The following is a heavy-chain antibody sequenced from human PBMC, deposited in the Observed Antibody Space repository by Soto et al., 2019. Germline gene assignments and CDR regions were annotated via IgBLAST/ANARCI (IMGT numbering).Heavy chain of an antibody. CDR1: GYTFTSYG. Sequence: QVQLVQSGAEVKKPGASVKVSCKASGYTFTSYGISWVRQAPGHGLEWMGWISAYNGNTKYPQKLQGRVTMTTDTSTSTAYMELRRLRSDDTAVYYCASDVLGDFAWARTPKLLGYCSSTSCYGGWFDPWVQGTLVIVSS. CDR2: ISAYNGNT. D-gene: IGHD2-2*01. J-gene: IGHJ5*02. CDR3: ASDVLGDFAWARTPKLLGYCSSTSCYGGWFDP. V-gene: IGHV1-18*01.